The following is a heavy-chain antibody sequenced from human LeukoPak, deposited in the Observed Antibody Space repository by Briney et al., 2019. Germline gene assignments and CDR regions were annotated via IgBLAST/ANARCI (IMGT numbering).Heavy chain of an antibody. D-gene: IGHD3-16*02. CDR2: INHSGST. J-gene: IGHJ4*02. CDR3: ARGLRNVWGSYRYGFDY. Sequence: KTSETLSLTCAVYGGSFSGYYWSWIRQPPGKGLEWIGEINHSGSTNYNPSLKSRVTISVDTSKNQFSLKLSSVTAADTAVYYCARGLRNVWGSYRYGFDYWGRGTLVTVSS. CDR1: GGSFSGYY. V-gene: IGHV4-34*01.